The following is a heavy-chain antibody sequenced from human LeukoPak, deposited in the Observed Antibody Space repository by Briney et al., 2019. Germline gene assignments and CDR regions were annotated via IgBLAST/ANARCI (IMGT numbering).Heavy chain of an antibody. CDR3: AKAHYYGSGSESYYFDY. Sequence: GGSLRLSCAASGFTFDDYTMHWVRQAPGKGLEWVSLISWDGGSTYYADSVKGRFTISRDNSKSSLYLQMNSLRTEDTALYYCAKAHYYGSGSESYYFDYWGQGTLVTVSS. V-gene: IGHV3-43*01. CDR1: GFTFDDYT. D-gene: IGHD3-10*01. J-gene: IGHJ4*02. CDR2: ISWDGGST.